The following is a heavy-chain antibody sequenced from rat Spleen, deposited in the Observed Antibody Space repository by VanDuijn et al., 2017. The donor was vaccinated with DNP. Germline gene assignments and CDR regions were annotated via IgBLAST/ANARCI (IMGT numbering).Heavy chain of an antibody. CDR2: INSAGST. V-gene: IGHV3-3*01. D-gene: IGHD5-1*01. Sequence: EVQLQESGPGLVKPSQSLSLTCSVTGYSITSSYRWNWIRKFPGNKLEWMGYINSAGSTNYNPSLKSRISITRDTSKNQFFLQVNSVTTEDTATYYCARSGTGSWYFDFRGPGTMVTVSS. CDR3: ARSGTGSWYFDF. CDR1: GYSITSSYR. J-gene: IGHJ1*01.